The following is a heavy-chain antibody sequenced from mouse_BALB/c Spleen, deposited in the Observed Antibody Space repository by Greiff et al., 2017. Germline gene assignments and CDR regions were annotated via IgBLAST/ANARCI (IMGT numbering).Heavy chain of an antibody. CDR2: INPGSGGT. V-gene: IGHV1-54*01. J-gene: IGHJ3*01. CDR1: GYAFTNYL. Sequence: QVQLQQSGAELVRPGTSVKVSCKASGYAFTNYLIEWVKQRPGQGLEWIGVINPGSGGTNYNEKFKGKATLTADKSSSTAYMQLSSLTSDDSAVYFWARKPGAYWGQGTLVTVSA. CDR3: ARKPGAY.